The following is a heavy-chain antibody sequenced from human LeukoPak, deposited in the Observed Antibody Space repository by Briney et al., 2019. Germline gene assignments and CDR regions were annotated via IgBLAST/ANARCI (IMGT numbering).Heavy chain of an antibody. J-gene: IGHJ3*02. Sequence: GESPKISCKGSGYSFTSYWISWVRQMPGKGLEWMGRIDPSDSYTNYSPSFQGHVTISADKSISTAYLQWSSLKASDTAMYYCARRGGYDFNDAFDIWGQGTMVTVSS. CDR1: GYSFTSYW. D-gene: IGHD5-12*01. V-gene: IGHV5-10-1*01. CDR3: ARRGGYDFNDAFDI. CDR2: IDPSDSYT.